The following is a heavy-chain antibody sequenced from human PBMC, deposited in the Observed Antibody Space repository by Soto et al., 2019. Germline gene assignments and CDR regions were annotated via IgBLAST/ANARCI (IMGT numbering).Heavy chain of an antibody. D-gene: IGHD4-17*01. CDR2: ISSSSSYI. CDR3: ARVSDYQSSYYFDY. V-gene: IGHV3-21*01. CDR1: GFTFSSYS. Sequence: EVQLVESGGGLVKPGGSLRLSCAASGFTFSSYSMNWVRQAPGKGLEWVSSISSSSSYIYYADSVKGRFTISRDNAKNSLYLQMNRLRAEDTAVYYCARVSDYQSSYYFDYWGQGTLVTVSS. J-gene: IGHJ4*02.